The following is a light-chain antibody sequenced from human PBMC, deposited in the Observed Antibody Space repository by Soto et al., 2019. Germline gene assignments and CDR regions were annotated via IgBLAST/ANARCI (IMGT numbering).Light chain of an antibody. CDR2: ATS. CDR1: QDISHY. Sequence: DIQMTQSPSSLSASVGDRVTFSCRASQDISHYLAWFQQKPGKSPKTLIYATSALQSGVPSRFSGTRSGTDFTLTISSLQPEDVATYYCQQYNTYPYTFGQGTKLDFK. J-gene: IGKJ2*01. V-gene: IGKV1-16*01. CDR3: QQYNTYPYT.